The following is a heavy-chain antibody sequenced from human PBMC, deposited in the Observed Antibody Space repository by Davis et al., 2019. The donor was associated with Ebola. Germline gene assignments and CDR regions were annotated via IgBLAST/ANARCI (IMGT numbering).Heavy chain of an antibody. V-gene: IGHV4-30-4*01. J-gene: IGHJ6*02. CDR3: ARRRLGYYYGMDV. CDR2: TYSSGNT. D-gene: IGHD4-11*01. Sequence: MPSETLSLTCTVSGGSISSGDYYWSWIRQPPGKGLEWIGYTYSSGNTYYNPSLKSRVTISVDASKKQFSLKLSSVTAADTAVYYCARRRLGYYYGMDVWGQGTTVTVSS. CDR1: GGSISSGDYY.